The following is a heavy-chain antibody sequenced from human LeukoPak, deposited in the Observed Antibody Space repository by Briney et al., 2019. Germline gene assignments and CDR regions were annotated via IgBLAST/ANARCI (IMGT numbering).Heavy chain of an antibody. V-gene: IGHV3-74*01. D-gene: IGHD5-24*01. CDR1: GFTFSSHW. J-gene: IGHJ4*02. Sequence: PGGSLRLSCAASGFTFSSHWMHWVRQAPGKGLVWVSRINTDGSSTSYADSVKGRFTISRDNAKNSLYLQMNSLRAEDTAVYYCARDEMATIGAVDYWGQGTLVTVSS. CDR3: ARDEMATIGAVDY. CDR2: INTDGSST.